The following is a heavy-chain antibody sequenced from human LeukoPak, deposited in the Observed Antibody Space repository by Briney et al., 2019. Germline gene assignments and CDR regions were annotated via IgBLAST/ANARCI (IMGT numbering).Heavy chain of an antibody. CDR3: VRLDYSNFFDY. CDR1: GGSISSNSFY. Sequence: SETLSLTCTVSGGSISSNSFYWGCTRQPPGKGLEWIGSVYYSGSTYYNPSLKSRVTISVDTSKNQFSLKLSSVTAADTAVYYCVRLDYSNFFDYWGQGNLVTVSS. V-gene: IGHV4-39*01. J-gene: IGHJ4*02. CDR2: VYYSGST. D-gene: IGHD4-11*01.